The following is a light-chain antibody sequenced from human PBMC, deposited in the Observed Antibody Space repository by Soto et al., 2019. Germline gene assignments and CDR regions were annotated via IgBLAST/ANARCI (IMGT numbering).Light chain of an antibody. Sequence: QSVLTQPASVSGSPGQSVTIFCTGTNGDVGSYDLVSWYQRYPGEAPKLIIYEVNKRPSGISNRFSGSKSGNTASLTISGLQAEDEAEYDCCSYAGSNSLIFGGGTKLTVL. J-gene: IGLJ2*01. CDR2: EVN. CDR1: NGDVGSYDL. CDR3: CSYAGSNSLI. V-gene: IGLV2-23*02.